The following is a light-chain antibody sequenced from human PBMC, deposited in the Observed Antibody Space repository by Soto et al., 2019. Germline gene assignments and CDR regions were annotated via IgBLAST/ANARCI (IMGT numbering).Light chain of an antibody. Sequence: QLVLTQSSSASASLGSSVKLTCTLNSGHSTYIIAWHQHQPGKAPRYLMKLEGSGSYNKGSGVPDRFSGSSSGADRYLTISNLQSEDEADYYCETWDSDTRVFGGGTKLTV. CDR3: ETWDSDTRV. CDR1: SGHSTYI. CDR2: LEGSGSY. V-gene: IGLV4-60*03. J-gene: IGLJ2*01.